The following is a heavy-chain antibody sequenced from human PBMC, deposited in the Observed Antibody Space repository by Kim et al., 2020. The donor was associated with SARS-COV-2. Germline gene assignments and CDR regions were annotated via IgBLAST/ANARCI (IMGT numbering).Heavy chain of an antibody. D-gene: IGHD7-27*01. V-gene: IGHV6-1*01. CDR3: ARGGPNWGHYGMDV. J-gene: IGHJ6*02. Sequence: VSVKSRITINPDTSKNQFSLQLNSVTPEDTAVYYCARGGPNWGHYGMDVWGQGTTVTVSS.